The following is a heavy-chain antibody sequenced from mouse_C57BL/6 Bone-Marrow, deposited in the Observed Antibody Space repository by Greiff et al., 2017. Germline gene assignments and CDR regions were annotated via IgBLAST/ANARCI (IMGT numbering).Heavy chain of an antibody. CDR1: GYTFTSYW. V-gene: IGHV1-52*01. CDR3: GVPWFAY. J-gene: IGHJ3*01. Sequence: QVQLQQSGAELVRPGSSVKLSCKASGYTFTSYWMHWVKQRPIQGLEWIGNIDPSDSETHYNQKFKDKATLTVDKSSSTAYLQRSSLPSEDTAVYYCGVPWFAYWGQGTLVTVSA. CDR2: IDPSDSET.